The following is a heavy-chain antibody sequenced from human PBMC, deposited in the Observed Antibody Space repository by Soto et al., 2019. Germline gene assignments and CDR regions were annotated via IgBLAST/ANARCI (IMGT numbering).Heavy chain of an antibody. J-gene: IGHJ4*02. D-gene: IGHD3-3*01. CDR1: GFTFSSYA. CDR2: ISGSGGST. CDR3: AKGPLGFLEWLQLDY. V-gene: IGHV3-23*01. Sequence: PGGSLSLSCAASGFTFSSYAMSWVRQAPGKGLEWVSAISGSGGSTYYADSVKGRFTISRDNSKNTLYLQMNSLRAEDTAVYYCAKGPLGFLEWLQLDYWGQGTLVTVSS.